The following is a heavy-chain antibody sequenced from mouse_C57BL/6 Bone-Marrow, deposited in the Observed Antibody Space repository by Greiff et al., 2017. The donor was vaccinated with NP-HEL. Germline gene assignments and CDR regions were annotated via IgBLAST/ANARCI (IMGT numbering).Heavy chain of an antibody. V-gene: IGHV5-16*01. CDR3: AREGGLRRRTYAMDY. J-gene: IGHJ4*01. Sequence: EVQLVESEGGLVQPGSSMKLSCTASGFTFSDYYMAWVRQVPEQGLEWVANINYDGSSTYYLDSLKSRFIISRDNAKNILYLQMSSLKSEDTATYYGAREGGLRRRTYAMDYWGQGTAVTGSS. CDR1: GFTFSDYY. D-gene: IGHD2-4*01. CDR2: INYDGSST.